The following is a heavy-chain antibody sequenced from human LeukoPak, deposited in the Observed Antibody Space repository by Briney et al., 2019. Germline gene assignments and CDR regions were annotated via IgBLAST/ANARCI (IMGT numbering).Heavy chain of an antibody. D-gene: IGHD3-10*01. Sequence: PSQTLSLTCTVSGGSINSGNYYWSWIRQPAGKALEWIGLMYPGGSTEYSPSLKSRVSISVDTSKNQVSLKLSSVTAADTALYYCSRENLYYYGSAGVFDYGGQGTLVTVYS. CDR1: GGSINSGNYY. CDR3: SRENLYYYGSAGVFDY. J-gene: IGHJ4*02. CDR2: MYPGGST. V-gene: IGHV4-61*02.